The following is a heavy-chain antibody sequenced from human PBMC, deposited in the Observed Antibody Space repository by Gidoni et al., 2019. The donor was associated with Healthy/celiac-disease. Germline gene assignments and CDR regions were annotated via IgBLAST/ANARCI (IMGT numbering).Heavy chain of an antibody. Sequence: QVQLQQWGAGLLKPSETLSLTCAVYGGSFSGYYWSWIRQPPGKGLEWIGEINHSGSTNYNPSLKSRVTISVDTSKNQFSLKLSSVTAADTAVYYCARSPLGYCSGGSCYVWFDPWGQGTLVTVSS. D-gene: IGHD2-15*01. CDR3: ARSPLGYCSGGSCYVWFDP. CDR2: INHSGST. CDR1: GGSFSGYY. J-gene: IGHJ5*02. V-gene: IGHV4-34*01.